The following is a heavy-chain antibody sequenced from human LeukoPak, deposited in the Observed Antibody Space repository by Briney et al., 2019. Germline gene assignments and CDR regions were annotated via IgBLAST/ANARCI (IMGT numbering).Heavy chain of an antibody. D-gene: IGHD4-17*01. CDR1: GFTFSSYW. CDR2: IKQDGSEK. Sequence: GGSLRLSCAASGFTFSSYWMSWVRQAPGKGLEWVANIKQDGSEKDYVDSVKGRFTISRNNAKNSLYLQMNSLRAEDTAVYYCARGDYGDLFDYWGQGTLVTVSS. CDR3: ARGDYGDLFDY. V-gene: IGHV3-7*01. J-gene: IGHJ4*02.